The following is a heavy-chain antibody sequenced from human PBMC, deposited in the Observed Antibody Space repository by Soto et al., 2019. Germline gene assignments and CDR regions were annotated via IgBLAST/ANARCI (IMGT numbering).Heavy chain of an antibody. Sequence: QVQLQQWGAGLLKPSETLSLTCAVYGGSFSGYYWSWIRQPPGKGLEGIGEINHSGSTNYNPSLKSRVTISVDTSKNQFSLKLSSVTAADTAVYYCARGAKGWGIVVVPAAKNYYGMDVWGQGTTVTVSS. CDR2: INHSGST. D-gene: IGHD2-2*01. CDR1: GGSFSGYY. V-gene: IGHV4-34*01. CDR3: ARGAKGWGIVVVPAAKNYYGMDV. J-gene: IGHJ6*02.